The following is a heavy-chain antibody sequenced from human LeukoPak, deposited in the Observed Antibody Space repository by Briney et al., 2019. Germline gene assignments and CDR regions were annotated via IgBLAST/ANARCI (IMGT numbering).Heavy chain of an antibody. CDR2: INHSGST. J-gene: IGHJ3*02. CDR3: ARVSYDSSSYVRSFDAFDI. Sequence: SETLSLTCAVYGGSFSGYYWSWIRQPPGKRLEWIGEINHSGSTNYNPSLKSRVTISVDTSKNQFSLQLNSVTPEDTAVYYCARVSYDSSSYVRSFDAFDICGPGTMVTVSS. D-gene: IGHD3-22*01. V-gene: IGHV4-34*01. CDR1: GGSFSGYY.